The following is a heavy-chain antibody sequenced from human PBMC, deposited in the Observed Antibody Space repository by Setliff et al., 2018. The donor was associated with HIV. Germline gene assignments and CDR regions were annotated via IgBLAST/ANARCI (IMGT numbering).Heavy chain of an antibody. CDR1: GFTFDSYC. CDR3: ARAGVVEGYYYYYYMDV. J-gene: IGHJ6*03. V-gene: IGHV3-48*01. Sequence: PGGSLRLSCATSGFTFDSYCIIWVRQAPGKGLEWVSYISGLGGGTIYYADSVRGRFTISRDDAEKSVYLQMNSLRAEDTAVYYCARAGVVEGYYYYYYMDVWGKGTTVTVSS. CDR2: ISGLGGGTI. D-gene: IGHD2-15*01.